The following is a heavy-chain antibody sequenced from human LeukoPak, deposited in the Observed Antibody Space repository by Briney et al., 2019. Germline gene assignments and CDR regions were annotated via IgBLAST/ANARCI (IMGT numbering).Heavy chain of an antibody. CDR2: ISYEGSNK. Sequence: GGSLRLSCAASGFTVSSNYMSWVRQAPGKGLEWVAIISYEGSNKYYADSVKGRFIISRDNSKNTLYLQMSSLRAEDTAVYYCARALRTYFDWHPLKYWGQGTLVTVSS. CDR1: GFTVSSNY. V-gene: IGHV3-30-3*01. D-gene: IGHD3-9*01. J-gene: IGHJ4*02. CDR3: ARALRTYFDWHPLKY.